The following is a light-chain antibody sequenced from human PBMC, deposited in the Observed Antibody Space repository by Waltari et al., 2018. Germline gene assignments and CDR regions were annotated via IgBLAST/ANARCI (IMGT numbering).Light chain of an antibody. CDR2: DDR. V-gene: IGLV3-21*04. CDR1: NIGSNG. CDR3: RVGDNDRHQMV. Sequence: SSVLTQPPSVSVAPGETARISCGGTNIGSNGVNWYQQKPGQAPVLVICDDRDRPFGIPERLSRANAWNTATLKMRRVEAGDEADYYCRVGDNDRHQMVFGGGSKLTVL. J-gene: IGLJ2*01.